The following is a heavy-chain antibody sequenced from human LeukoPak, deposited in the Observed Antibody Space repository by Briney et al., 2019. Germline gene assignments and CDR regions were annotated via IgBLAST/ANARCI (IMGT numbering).Heavy chain of an antibody. D-gene: IGHD2-2*01. Sequence: SETLSLTCTVSGGSISSSSYYWGWIRQPPGKGLEWIGSIYYSGSTYYNPSLKSRVTISVDTSKNQFSLKLSSVTAADTAVYYCARRPPLHCSSTSCYSGGFDYWGQGTLVTVSS. V-gene: IGHV4-39*01. CDR3: ARRPPLHCSSTSCYSGGFDY. CDR2: IYYSGST. CDR1: GGSISSSSYY. J-gene: IGHJ4*02.